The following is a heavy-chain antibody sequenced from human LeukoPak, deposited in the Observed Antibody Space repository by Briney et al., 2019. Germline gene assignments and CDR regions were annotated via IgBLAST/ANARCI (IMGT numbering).Heavy chain of an antibody. CDR3: ARVGDYYDSSGLGTAFDI. Sequence: SETLSLTCTVSGGSISGYYWSWIRQPPGKGLEWIGYIYYSGSTNYNPSLKSRVTISVDTSKNQFSLKLSSVTAADTAVYYCARVGDYYDSSGLGTAFDIWGQGTMVTVSS. V-gene: IGHV4-59*01. CDR2: IYYSGST. CDR1: GGSISGYY. J-gene: IGHJ3*02. D-gene: IGHD3-22*01.